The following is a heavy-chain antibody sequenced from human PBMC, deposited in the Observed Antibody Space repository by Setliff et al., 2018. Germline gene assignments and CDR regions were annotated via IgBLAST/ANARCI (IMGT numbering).Heavy chain of an antibody. CDR2: IYYSGST. D-gene: IGHD6-19*01. V-gene: IGHV4-39*01. CDR1: GGSISSSSYY. J-gene: IGHJ4*02. Sequence: KTSETLSLTCTVSGGSISSSSYYWGWIRQPPGKGLEWIGSIYYSGSTYYNPSLKSRVTISVDTSKNQFSLKLSSVTAADTAVYYCARFSGSGWSYFDCWGQGTLVTVSS. CDR3: ARFSGSGWSYFDC.